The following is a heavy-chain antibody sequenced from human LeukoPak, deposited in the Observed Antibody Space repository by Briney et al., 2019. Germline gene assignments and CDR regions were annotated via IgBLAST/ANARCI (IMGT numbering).Heavy chain of an antibody. CDR2: INPNSGGT. D-gene: IGHD3-3*01. Sequence: ASVKVSCKASGYTFTGYYMHWVRQAPGQGLEWMGWINPNSGGTNYAQKFQGRVIMIRDTSISTAYMELSRLRYDDTAVYYCARDSELYYDFWSGYASPGYFDYWGQGTLVTVSS. CDR3: ARDSELYYDFWSGYASPGYFDY. V-gene: IGHV1-2*02. J-gene: IGHJ4*02. CDR1: GYTFTGYY.